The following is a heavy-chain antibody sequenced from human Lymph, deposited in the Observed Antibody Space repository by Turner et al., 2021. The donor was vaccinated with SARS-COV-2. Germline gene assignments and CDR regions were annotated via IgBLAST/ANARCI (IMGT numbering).Heavy chain of an antibody. J-gene: IGHJ4*02. CDR2: IYSGGST. CDR3: ARVLPYGDYFDY. V-gene: IGHV3-66*01. D-gene: IGHD4-17*01. Sequence: EVQLVESGGGLVQPGGSLRLSCAASGLTVSSNYMSWVRQAPGKGLEWVSIIYSGGSTFYADSVKGRFTISRDNSKNTLYLQMNSLRADDTAVYYCARVLPYGDYFDYWGQGTLVTVSS. CDR1: GLTVSSNY.